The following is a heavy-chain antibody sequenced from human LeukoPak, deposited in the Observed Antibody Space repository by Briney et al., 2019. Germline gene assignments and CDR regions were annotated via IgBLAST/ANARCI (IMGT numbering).Heavy chain of an antibody. J-gene: IGHJ4*02. V-gene: IGHV1-24*01. CDR3: ATTHLSSSWYYCDY. D-gene: IGHD6-13*01. Sequence: ASVKVSCKVSGYTLTELSIHWVRQAPGKGLEWMGRFDPEGGETIYAQKFEGRVTMTEDTSTDTAYMELSSLRSEDTAVYYCATTHLSSSWYYCDYWGQGTLVTVSS. CDR1: GYTLTELS. CDR2: FDPEGGET.